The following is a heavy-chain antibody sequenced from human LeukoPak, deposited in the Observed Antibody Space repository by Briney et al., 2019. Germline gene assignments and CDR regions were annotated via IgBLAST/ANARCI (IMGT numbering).Heavy chain of an antibody. CDR3: ARDLESGGSCYY. CDR2: ISAYNGNT. Sequence: ASVKVSCKASGYTFTSYGISWVRQAPGRGLEWMGWISAYNGNTNYAQKLQGRVTMTTDTSTSTAYMELRSLRSDDTAVYYCARDLESGGSCYYWGQGTLVTVSS. D-gene: IGHD2-15*01. J-gene: IGHJ4*02. CDR1: GYTFTSYG. V-gene: IGHV1-18*01.